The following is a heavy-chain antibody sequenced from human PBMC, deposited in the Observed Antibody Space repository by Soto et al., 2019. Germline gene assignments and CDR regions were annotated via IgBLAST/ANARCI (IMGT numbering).Heavy chain of an antibody. D-gene: IGHD3-10*01. CDR3: ARLSSVALPHYYYYYMDV. Sequence: SDTLSLTFNVSRGSISSSNYYWVGIRHRPWKWLEWIGSIYYSGSTNYNPSLKSRVTISVDTSKNQFSLKLSSVTAADTAVYYCARLSSVALPHYYYYYMDVWGKGTTVTVSS. CDR2: IYYSGST. V-gene: IGHV4-39*07. CDR1: RGSISSSNYY. J-gene: IGHJ6*03.